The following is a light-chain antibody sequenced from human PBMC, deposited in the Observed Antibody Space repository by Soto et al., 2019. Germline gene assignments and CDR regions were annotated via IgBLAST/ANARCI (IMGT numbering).Light chain of an antibody. V-gene: IGKV3-11*01. J-gene: IGKJ1*01. Sequence: EIVLTQSPATLSSFPGDRVTLSCRASQYINTRLAWYQHRPGQAPQLLIYQTSIRAAGIPARFSASGSGTDCTLTISDVQPEDFALYYCHQRQSSPRTFGQGTKVDI. CDR3: HQRQSSPRT. CDR1: QYINTR. CDR2: QTS.